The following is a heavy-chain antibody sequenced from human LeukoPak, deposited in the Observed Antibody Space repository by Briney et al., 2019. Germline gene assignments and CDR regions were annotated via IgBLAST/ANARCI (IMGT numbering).Heavy chain of an antibody. V-gene: IGHV4-39*01. D-gene: IGHD3-16*01. CDR3: ARHRRGPGPNAYYFDY. CDR2: IYYSGST. CDR1: GGSISSSSYY. J-gene: IGHJ4*02. Sequence: SETLSLTCTVSGGSISSSSYYWGWIRQPPGKGLEWIGSIYYSGSTYYNPSLKSRVTISVDTSKNQFSLKLSSVTAADTAVYYCARHRRGPGPNAYYFDYWGQGTLVTVSS.